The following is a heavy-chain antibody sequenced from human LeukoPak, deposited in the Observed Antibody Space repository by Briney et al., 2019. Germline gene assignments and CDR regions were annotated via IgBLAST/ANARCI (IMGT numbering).Heavy chain of an antibody. CDR2: IYSGGST. Sequence: GGSLRLSCAASGFTVSSNYMSWVRQAPGKGLEWVSVIYSGGSTYYADSVKGRFTISRDNSKNTLYLQMNSLGAEDTAVYYCARSLRGRWNYYGMDVWGQGTTVTVSS. J-gene: IGHJ6*02. CDR1: GFTVSSNY. CDR3: ARSLRGRWNYYGMDV. D-gene: IGHD1-1*01. V-gene: IGHV3-66*01.